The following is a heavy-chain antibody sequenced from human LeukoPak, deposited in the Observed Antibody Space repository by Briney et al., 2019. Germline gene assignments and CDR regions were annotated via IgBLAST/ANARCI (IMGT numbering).Heavy chain of an antibody. J-gene: IGHJ4*02. CDR1: GFTFSSYE. CDR2: ISSSGSTI. CDR3: ARDARQIFDY. V-gene: IGHV3-48*03. Sequence: GGSLRLSCAASGFTFSSYEMNWVRQAPGKGLEWVSYISSSGSTIYYADSVKGRFTISRDNSKNTLYLQMNSLRAEDTAVYYCARDARQIFDYWGQRTLVTVSS.